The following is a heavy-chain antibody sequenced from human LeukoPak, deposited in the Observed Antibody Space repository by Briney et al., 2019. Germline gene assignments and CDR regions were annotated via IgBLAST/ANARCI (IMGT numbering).Heavy chain of an antibody. CDR2: ISGSGAST. D-gene: IGHD1-26*01. V-gene: IGHV3-23*01. J-gene: IGHJ4*01. CDR3: AKRQWELHRLSAFDY. Sequence: PGGSLRLSCAASGFTFGNYAMNWVRQAPGKGLEWVSTISGSGASTDYADSVKGRFTISRDNSKNRLYLQMNSLRAEDTAVYYCAKRQWELHRLSAFDYWGHGTLVTVSS. CDR1: GFTFGNYA.